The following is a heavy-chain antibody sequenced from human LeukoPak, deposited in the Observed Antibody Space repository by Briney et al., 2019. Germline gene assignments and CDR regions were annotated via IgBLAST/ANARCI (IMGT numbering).Heavy chain of an antibody. Sequence: GGSLRLSCAASGFTFSSYAMSWVRQAPGKGLEWVSAISGSGGSTYYADSVKGRFTISRDNSKNTLYLQMNSLRAEDTAVYYCVGGSGSLGDAFDIWGQGTMVTASS. CDR2: ISGSGGST. J-gene: IGHJ3*02. D-gene: IGHD3-10*01. CDR3: VGGSGSLGDAFDI. CDR1: GFTFSSYA. V-gene: IGHV3-23*01.